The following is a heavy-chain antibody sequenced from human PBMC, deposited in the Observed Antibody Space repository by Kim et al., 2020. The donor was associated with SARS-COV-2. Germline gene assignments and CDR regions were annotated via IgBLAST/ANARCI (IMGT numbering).Heavy chain of an antibody. Sequence: PDYTPSLKSRVAISVDTSKNQFSLKLSSVTAADTAVYYCARGIGRDFDYWGQGTLVTVSS. CDR3: ARGIGRDFDY. V-gene: IGHV4-34*01. D-gene: IGHD3-3*01. CDR2: P. J-gene: IGHJ4*02.